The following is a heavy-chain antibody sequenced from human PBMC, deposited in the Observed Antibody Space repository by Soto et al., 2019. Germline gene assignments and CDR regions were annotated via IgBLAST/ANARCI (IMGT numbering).Heavy chain of an antibody. J-gene: IGHJ4*02. CDR2: ISYDGSNK. Sequence: AGGSLRLSCAASGFTFSSYAMHWVRQAPGKGLEWVAVISYDGSNKYYADSVKGRFTISRDNSKNTLYLQMNSLRAEDTAVYYCARDQDIVVVPAAYYFDYWGQGTLVTVSS. D-gene: IGHD2-2*01. CDR1: GFTFSSYA. V-gene: IGHV3-30-3*01. CDR3: ARDQDIVVVPAAYYFDY.